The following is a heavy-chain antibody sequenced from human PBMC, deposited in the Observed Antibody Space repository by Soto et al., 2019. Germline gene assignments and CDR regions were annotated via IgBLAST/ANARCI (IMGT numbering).Heavy chain of an antibody. CDR2: INHSGST. V-gene: IGHV4-34*01. J-gene: IGHJ5*02. CDR3: ARDLLQVELRFLEWSRGFDP. Sequence: PSETLSLTCAVYGGSFSGYYWSWIRQPPGKGLEWIGEINHSGSTNYNPSLKSRVTISVDTSKNQFSLKLSSVTAADTAVYYCARDLLQVELRFLEWSRGFDPWGQGTLVTVSS. CDR1: GGSFSGYY. D-gene: IGHD3-3*01.